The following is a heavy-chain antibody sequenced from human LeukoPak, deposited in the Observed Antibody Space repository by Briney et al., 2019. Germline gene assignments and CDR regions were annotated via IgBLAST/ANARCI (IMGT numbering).Heavy chain of an antibody. CDR3: ASAQGGSYYVDY. Sequence: WVRQAPGKGLEWIGSIYYSGSTYYNPSLKSRVTISVDTSKNQFSLKLSSVTAADTAMYYCASAQGGSYYVDYWGQGTLVTVSS. V-gene: IGHV4-39*07. J-gene: IGHJ4*02. CDR2: IYYSGST. D-gene: IGHD1-26*01.